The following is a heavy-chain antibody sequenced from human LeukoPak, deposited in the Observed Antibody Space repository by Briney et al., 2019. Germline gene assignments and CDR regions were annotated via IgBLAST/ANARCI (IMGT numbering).Heavy chain of an antibody. J-gene: IGHJ4*02. CDR2: IYSSGRT. CDR3: ARDVYCGGDCSYFDS. CDR1: GGSLSSYY. D-gene: IGHD2-21*02. Sequence: SETLSLTCTVSGGSLSSYYWSWTRQPPGKGLEWLGYIYSSGRTNYNPSLRSRVTISLDTSKNQFSLTLSSVTAADTAVYYWARDVYCGGDCSYFDSWGQGTLVTVSS. V-gene: IGHV4-59*01.